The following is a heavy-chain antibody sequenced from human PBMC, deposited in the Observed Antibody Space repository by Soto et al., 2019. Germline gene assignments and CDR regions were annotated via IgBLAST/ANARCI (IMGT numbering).Heavy chain of an antibody. Sequence: PSETLSLTCIVSGGSVNSDNYYWSWIRQPPGKGLEWIGYIYYTGRTNYNPSLMSRVTISLDASRNQFSLKLSSVTAADSAVFYCAREYSNSPEAFDSWGQGTLVTVS. CDR1: GGSVNSDNYY. CDR2: IYYTGRT. CDR3: AREYSNSPEAFDS. J-gene: IGHJ4*02. D-gene: IGHD1-26*01. V-gene: IGHV4-61*01.